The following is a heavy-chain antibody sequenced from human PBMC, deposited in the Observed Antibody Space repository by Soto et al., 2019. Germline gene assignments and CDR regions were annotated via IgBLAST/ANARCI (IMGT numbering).Heavy chain of an antibody. D-gene: IGHD1-26*01. Sequence: QVQLVQSGAEVKKPGSSVKVSCKASGGTFSSYAISWVRQAPGQGLEWMGGITPIFGTANYAQKLQGRVTITADESTRTAYMELSSLRAADTAVYYCAREAVGATSPFDYWGQGTLVPVSS. CDR2: ITPIFGTA. J-gene: IGHJ4*02. V-gene: IGHV1-69*01. CDR3: AREAVGATSPFDY. CDR1: GGTFSSYA.